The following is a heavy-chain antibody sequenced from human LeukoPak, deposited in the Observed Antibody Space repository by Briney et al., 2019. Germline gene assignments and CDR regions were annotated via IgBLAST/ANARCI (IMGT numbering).Heavy chain of an antibody. CDR3: ARGAPYSSSWYGY. J-gene: IGHJ4*02. V-gene: IGHV1-69*13. D-gene: IGHD6-13*01. Sequence: SVKVSCKASGGTFSSYAISWVRQAPGQGLEWMGGIIPIFGTANYAQKFQGRVTITADESTSTAYMELSSLRSEDTAVYHCARGAPYSSSWYGYWGQGTLVTVSS. CDR2: IIPIFGTA. CDR1: GGTFSSYA.